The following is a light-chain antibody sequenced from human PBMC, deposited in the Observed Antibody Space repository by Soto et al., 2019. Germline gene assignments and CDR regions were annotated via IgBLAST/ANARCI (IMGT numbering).Light chain of an antibody. CDR2: LAS. Sequence: DIVMTQSPLSLPVSPGEPASISCRSSQSLLYSNGDTYLDWYLQKPGQSPQLLIYLASSRASGVXDXXSGSGSGTDFTLKISGVEAEDVGVYSCMQTLQAPYTCGQGTKLEIK. V-gene: IGKV2-28*01. J-gene: IGKJ2*01. CDR3: MQTLQAPYT. CDR1: QSLLYSNGDTY.